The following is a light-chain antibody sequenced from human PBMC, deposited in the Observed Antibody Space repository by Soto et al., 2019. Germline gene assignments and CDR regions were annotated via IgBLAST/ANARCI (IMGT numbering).Light chain of an antibody. Sequence: DLPMTQSPSSLSASVGDRVTITCRASQSISSYLNWYQQKPGKAPKLLIYAASSLQSGVPSRFGGSGSGTDFTRTISSLQPEDFATYYCQQSYSTTFTFGGGPKVEIK. CDR3: QQSYSTTFT. V-gene: IGKV1-39*01. J-gene: IGKJ4*01. CDR1: QSISSY. CDR2: AAS.